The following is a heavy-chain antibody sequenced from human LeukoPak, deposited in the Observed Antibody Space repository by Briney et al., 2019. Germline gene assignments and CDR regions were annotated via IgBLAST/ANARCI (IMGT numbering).Heavy chain of an antibody. D-gene: IGHD3-3*01. CDR2: IYYSGST. J-gene: IGHJ5*02. V-gene: IGHV4-59*08. CDR1: GGSISSYY. Sequence: SETLSLTCTVSGGSISSYYWSWIRQPPGKGLEWIGYIYYSGSTNYNPSLKSRVTISVDTSKNQFSLKLSSVTAADTAVYYCARLTYHDFWSGYQNWFDPWGQGTLVTVSS. CDR3: ARLTYHDFWSGYQNWFDP.